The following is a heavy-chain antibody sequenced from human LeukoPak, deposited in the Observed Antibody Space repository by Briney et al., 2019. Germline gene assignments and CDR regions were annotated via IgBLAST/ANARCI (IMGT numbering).Heavy chain of an antibody. CDR3: ASDLGYCSGGSCFSLEYYYGINV. J-gene: IGHJ6*02. Sequence: LSLTCAVYGGSFSGYYWSWVRQAPGKGLEWVSAISGSGGSTYYADSVKGRFTISRDNAKNSLYLQMNSLRAEDTAVYYCASDLGYCSGGSCFSLEYYYGINVWGQGTTVTVSS. V-gene: IGHV3-11*04. CDR1: GGSFSGYY. D-gene: IGHD2-15*01. CDR2: ISGSGGST.